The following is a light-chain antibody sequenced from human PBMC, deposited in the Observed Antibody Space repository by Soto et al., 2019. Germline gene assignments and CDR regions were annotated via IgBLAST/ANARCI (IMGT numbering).Light chain of an antibody. Sequence: AIQLTQSPSSLSASVGDRVTITCRASQGISSALAWYQQKPGKAPKLLIYDASSLESGVPSRFSGSGFGTDFTLTIRSLQPEDFATDYCQQFNSYPLTFGGGTKVEIK. CDR3: QQFNSYPLT. J-gene: IGKJ4*01. CDR1: QGISSA. CDR2: DAS. V-gene: IGKV1-13*02.